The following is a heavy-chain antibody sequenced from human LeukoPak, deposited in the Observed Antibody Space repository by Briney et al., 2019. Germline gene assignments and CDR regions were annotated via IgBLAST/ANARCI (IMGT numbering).Heavy chain of an antibody. D-gene: IGHD1-26*01. Sequence: ASVKVSCKASGYTFTSYGISWVRQAPGQGLEWMGWISAYNGNTNYAQKLHGRVTMTTDTSTSTAYMELRSLRSGDTAVYYCARRASGSYFLDYWGQGTLVTVSS. CDR2: ISAYNGNT. V-gene: IGHV1-18*01. CDR1: GYTFTSYG. CDR3: ARRASGSYFLDY. J-gene: IGHJ4*02.